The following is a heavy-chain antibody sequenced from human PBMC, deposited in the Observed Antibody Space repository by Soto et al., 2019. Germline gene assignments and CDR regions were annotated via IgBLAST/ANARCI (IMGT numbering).Heavy chain of an antibody. J-gene: IGHJ4*02. Sequence: VQLLESGGGLVRPGGSLTLSCAASGFTFSSYAMSWVRQAPGMGLEWVSVISGDGGTRDYADAVKGRCTISRDNSGNTLYLRMNRLRAEDTAVYYCAKDRREFGGYFDYWGQGTLVTVSS. CDR1: GFTFSSYA. D-gene: IGHD3-10*01. CDR2: ISGDGGTR. V-gene: IGHV3-23*01. CDR3: AKDRREFGGYFDY.